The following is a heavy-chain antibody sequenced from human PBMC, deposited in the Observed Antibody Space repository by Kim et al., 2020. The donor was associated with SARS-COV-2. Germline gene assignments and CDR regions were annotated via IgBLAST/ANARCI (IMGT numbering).Heavy chain of an antibody. Sequence: SETLSLTCTVSGGSISSNYWSWIRRSPGQGLEWIGHISYSGSTSYNPPLKSRVTISVDTSKSQFSLNLISVTAVDTAVYYCARRYCSTTSCNYWYFDLWGRGTLITVS. V-gene: IGHV4-59*01. D-gene: IGHD2-2*01. CDR1: GGSISSNY. CDR3: ARRYCSTTSCNYWYFDL. CDR2: ISYSGST. J-gene: IGHJ2*01.